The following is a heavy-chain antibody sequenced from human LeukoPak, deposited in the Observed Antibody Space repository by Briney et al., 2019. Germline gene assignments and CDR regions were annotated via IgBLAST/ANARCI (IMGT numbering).Heavy chain of an antibody. CDR3: ARSHYYDGSDFYYYYGLDV. CDR2: LNSDGSSI. Sequence: GGSLRLSCAASGFTFSSYWMNWARQAPGKGLVWVSRLNSDGSSIRYADSVKGRFTISRDNAKNTLSLQMNSLRAEDTAVYYCARSHYYDGSDFYYYYGLDVWGQGTTVTVSS. V-gene: IGHV3-74*01. D-gene: IGHD3-22*01. CDR1: GFTFSSYW. J-gene: IGHJ6*02.